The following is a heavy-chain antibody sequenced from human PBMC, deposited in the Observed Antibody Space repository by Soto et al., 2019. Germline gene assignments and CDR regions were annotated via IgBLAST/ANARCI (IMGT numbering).Heavy chain of an antibody. D-gene: IGHD3-9*01. J-gene: IGHJ6*02. V-gene: IGHV3-21*01. Sequence: GPLRLSCAASGFTFSSYSMNWVRQAPGKGLEWVSSISSSSSYIYYADSVKGRFTISRDNAKNSLYLQMNSLRAEDTAVYYCARGHYDILTGYYRPSYYYYGMDVWGQGTTVTVSS. CDR3: ARGHYDILTGYYRPSYYYYGMDV. CDR1: GFTFSSYS. CDR2: ISSSSSYI.